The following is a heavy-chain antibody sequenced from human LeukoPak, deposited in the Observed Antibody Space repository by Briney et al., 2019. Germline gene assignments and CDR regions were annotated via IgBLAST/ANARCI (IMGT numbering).Heavy chain of an antibody. CDR3: ARDQAARPRTYYYYYMDV. J-gene: IGHJ6*03. CDR2: INSDGSST. Sequence: GGSLRLSCAASGFTFSSYWMHWVRQAPGMGLVWVSRINSDGSSTSYADSVKGRFTISRDNAKNTLYLQMNSLRAEDTAVYYCARDQAARPRTYYYYYMDVWGKGTTVTVSS. CDR1: GFTFSSYW. D-gene: IGHD6-6*01. V-gene: IGHV3-74*01.